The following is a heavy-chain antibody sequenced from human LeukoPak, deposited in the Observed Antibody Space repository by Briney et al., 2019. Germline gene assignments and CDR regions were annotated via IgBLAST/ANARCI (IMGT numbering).Heavy chain of an antibody. Sequence: GGSLRLSCAASGFTVSSNYMSWVRQAPGKGLEWVSVIYSGGSTYYADSVKGRFTISRDNSKNTLYLQMNSLRAEDTAVYYCARESPIFGVVSNYYYMDVWGKGTTVTVSS. CDR3: ARESPIFGVVSNYYYMDV. D-gene: IGHD3-3*01. CDR1: GFTVSSNY. V-gene: IGHV3-53*01. CDR2: IYSGGST. J-gene: IGHJ6*03.